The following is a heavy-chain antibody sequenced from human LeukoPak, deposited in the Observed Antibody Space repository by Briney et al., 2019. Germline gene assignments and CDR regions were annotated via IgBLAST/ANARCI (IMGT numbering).Heavy chain of an antibody. Sequence: PSETLSLTCTVSGGSISIGGYYSSWIRQHPGKGLEWIGYIYYSGSTYYNPSIKSRVTISVDTSKNQFSLKLSSVTAADTAVYYCARGGVTPVLGWFDPWGQGTLVTVSS. CDR1: GGSISIGGYY. J-gene: IGHJ5*02. CDR3: ARGGVTPVLGWFDP. CDR2: IYYSGST. V-gene: IGHV4-31*03. D-gene: IGHD4-11*01.